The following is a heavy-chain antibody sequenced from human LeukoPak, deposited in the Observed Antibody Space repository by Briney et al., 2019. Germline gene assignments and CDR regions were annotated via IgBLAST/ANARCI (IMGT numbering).Heavy chain of an antibody. CDR2: IYYSGCT. CDR1: GGSISSDY. Sequence: PPETLSLTCTVSGGSISSDYWSWIRQPPGKGLEWIGYIYYSGCTNYSPSLKSLVTISVDTSKNQFSLSLSAVAAADKAVEYCGRGGGWFDPWGQGTLVTVSS. V-gene: IGHV4-59*01. CDR3: GRGGGWFDP. D-gene: IGHD2-15*01. J-gene: IGHJ5*02.